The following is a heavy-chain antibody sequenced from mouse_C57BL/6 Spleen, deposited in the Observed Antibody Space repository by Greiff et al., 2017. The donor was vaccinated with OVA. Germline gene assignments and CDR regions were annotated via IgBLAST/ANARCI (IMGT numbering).Heavy chain of an antibody. CDR2: IYTGGGYT. CDR1: GYTFTNYW. Sequence: VQLQQSGAELVRPGTSVKMSCKASGYTFTNYWIGWAKQRPGHGLEWMGDIYTGGGYTNYNEKFTGKATLTADKSPSTAYMQFRSLTSEDSAIYYCARRVVRWYFYYWGQGTTLTVSS. J-gene: IGHJ2*01. V-gene: IGHV1-63*01. D-gene: IGHD1-1*02. CDR3: ARRVVRWYFYY.